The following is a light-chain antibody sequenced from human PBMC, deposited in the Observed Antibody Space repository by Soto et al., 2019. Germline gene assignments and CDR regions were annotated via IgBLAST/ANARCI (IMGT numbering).Light chain of an antibody. J-gene: IGLJ2*01. CDR2: DVS. V-gene: IGLV2-14*01. CDR1: SSDVGGYNY. Sequence: QSALTQPASVSGSPGQSITISCTGTSSDVGGYNYVSWYQQHPGKAPKLMIYDVSNRPSGVSNRFSGSKSGNTPSLTISGLQAEDEADYYCSSYTSSSSGVVFGGGTKLTVL. CDR3: SSYTSSSSGVV.